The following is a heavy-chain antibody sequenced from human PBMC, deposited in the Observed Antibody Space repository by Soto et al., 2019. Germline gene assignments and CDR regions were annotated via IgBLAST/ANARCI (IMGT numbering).Heavy chain of an antibody. J-gene: IGHJ1*01. V-gene: IGHV3-7*03. CDR2: IKSDGSEM. Sequence: GGSLRLSCVACGFTFSSYWMSWVRQAPGKGLEWVANIKSDGSEMYYVDSVKGRFTISRDNARKSLYLQMNSLRVEDTALYYCARDLGVVITAEYFQHWGQGTLVTV. D-gene: IGHD3-22*01. CDR3: ARDLGVVITAEYFQH. CDR1: GFTFSSYW.